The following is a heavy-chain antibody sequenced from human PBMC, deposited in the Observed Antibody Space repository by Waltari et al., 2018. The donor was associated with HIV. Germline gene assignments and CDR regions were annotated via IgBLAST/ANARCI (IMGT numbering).Heavy chain of an antibody. Sequence: EVRLVESGGGLVQPGGSLRLSCAASGFTFSSSWMTWVRQAPGKGLWWVANIKEDGSEIHYVDSVKGRFTISRDNAKNSLYLQMSSLRAEDMAVYYCARRQQLTDWGQGTLVTVSS. V-gene: IGHV3-7*01. CDR3: ARRQQLTD. J-gene: IGHJ4*02. D-gene: IGHD6-13*01. CDR1: GFTFSSSW. CDR2: IKEDGSEI.